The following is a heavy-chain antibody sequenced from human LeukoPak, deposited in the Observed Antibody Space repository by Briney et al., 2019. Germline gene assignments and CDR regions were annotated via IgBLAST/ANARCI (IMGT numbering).Heavy chain of an antibody. CDR1: GFTFSDYY. D-gene: IGHD6-19*01. J-gene: IGHJ4*02. CDR2: ISGSSSYT. V-gene: IGHV3-11*03. Sequence: PGGSLRLSCAASGFTFSDYYMSWIPQVPGKGLEWVSYISGSSSYTNYADSVKGRFTISRDNANNSLYLQMNSLRAEDTAVYYCTRITVVAGNTYLADYWGQGTLVTVSS. CDR3: TRITVVAGNTYLADY.